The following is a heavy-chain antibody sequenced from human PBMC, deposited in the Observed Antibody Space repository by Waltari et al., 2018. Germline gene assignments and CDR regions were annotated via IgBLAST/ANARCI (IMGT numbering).Heavy chain of an antibody. CDR3: ARARRYCSSTSCPDRWFDP. D-gene: IGHD2-2*01. CDR1: GYTFTSYA. J-gene: IGHJ5*02. CDR2: INAGKGNT. Sequence: QVQLVQSGAEVKKPGASVKVSCKASGYTFTSYAMHWVRQAPGQRLEWMGWINAGKGNTKYSQKFQGRVTITRDTSASTAYMELSSLRSEDTAVYYCARARRYCSSTSCPDRWFDPWGQGTLVTVSS. V-gene: IGHV1-3*01.